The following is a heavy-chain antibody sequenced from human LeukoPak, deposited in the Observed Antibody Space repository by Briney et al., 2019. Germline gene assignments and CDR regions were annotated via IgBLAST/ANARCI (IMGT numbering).Heavy chain of an antibody. CDR1: GGSISSYY. J-gene: IGHJ4*02. V-gene: IGHV4-59*01. CDR3: ARDPIFGSDFDY. CDR2: IYYSGST. Sequence: SETLSLTCTVSGGSISSYYWSWIRQPPGKGLEWIGYIYYSGSTNYNPSLKSRVTISVDTSKNQFSLKLSSVTAADTAVYCCARDPIFGSDFDYWGQGTLVTVSS. D-gene: IGHD3-10*01.